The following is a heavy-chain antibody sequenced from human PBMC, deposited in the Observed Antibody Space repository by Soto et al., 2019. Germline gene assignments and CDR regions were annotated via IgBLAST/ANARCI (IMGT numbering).Heavy chain of an antibody. D-gene: IGHD3-22*01. CDR1: GYTFTSYD. V-gene: IGHV1-8*01. CDR3: ARGLGDSSGYYIHYYYGMDV. Sequence: ASVKVSCKASGYTFTSYDINWVRQATGQGLEWMGWMNPNSGNTGYAQKFQGRVTMTRNTSISTAYMELSSLRSEDTAVYYCARGLGDSSGYYIHYYYGMDVWGQGTTVTVSS. J-gene: IGHJ6*02. CDR2: MNPNSGNT.